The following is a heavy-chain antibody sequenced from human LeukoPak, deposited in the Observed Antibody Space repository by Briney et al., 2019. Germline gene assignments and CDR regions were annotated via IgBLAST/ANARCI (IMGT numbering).Heavy chain of an antibody. CDR1: GFTFSSYG. CDR2: ISYDGSNK. Sequence: GRSLRLSCAASGFTFSSYGMHWVRQAPGRGLEWVAVISYDGSNKYYADSVKGRFTISRDNSKNTLYLQMNSLRAEDTAVYYCAIGGGYYDSSGYLDYWGQGTLVTVSS. CDR3: AIGGGYYDSSGYLDY. J-gene: IGHJ4*02. V-gene: IGHV3-30*03. D-gene: IGHD3-22*01.